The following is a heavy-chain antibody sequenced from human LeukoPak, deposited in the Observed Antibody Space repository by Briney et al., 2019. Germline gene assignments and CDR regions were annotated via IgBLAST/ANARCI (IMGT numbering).Heavy chain of an antibody. Sequence: GGSLRLSCAASGFTFSSYGMSWVRQTPGKGLEWVSGTSGSGGSTYYADSVKGRFTISRDNSKNTLYLQMNSLRAEDSAVYYCAKELYHHGLFDWLFDYWGQGTLVTVSS. V-gene: IGHV3-23*01. J-gene: IGHJ4*02. D-gene: IGHD3-9*01. CDR2: TSGSGGST. CDR3: AKELYHHGLFDWLFDY. CDR1: GFTFSSYG.